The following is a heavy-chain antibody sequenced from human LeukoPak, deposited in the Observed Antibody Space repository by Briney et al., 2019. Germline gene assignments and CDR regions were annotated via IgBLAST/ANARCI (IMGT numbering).Heavy chain of an antibody. V-gene: IGHV3-23*01. D-gene: IGHD3-10*01. J-gene: IGHJ4*02. CDR1: GFTFSSYG. Sequence: GRSLRLSCAASGFTFSSYGMSWVRQAPGKGLEWVSAISGSGGSTYYADSVKGRFTISRDNSKNTLYLQMNSLRAEDTAVYYCAKVLGAWFGENDYWGQGTLVTVSS. CDR3: AKVLGAWFGENDY. CDR2: ISGSGGST.